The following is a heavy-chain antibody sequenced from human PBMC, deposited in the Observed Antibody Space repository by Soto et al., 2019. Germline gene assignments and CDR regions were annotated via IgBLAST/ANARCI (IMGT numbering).Heavy chain of an antibody. D-gene: IGHD5-12*01. V-gene: IGHV3-9*01. CDR2: ISWNSGSI. CDR1: GFTFDDYA. J-gene: IGHJ4*02. Sequence: PGGSLRLSCAASGFTFDDYAMHWVRQAPGKGLEWVSGISWNSGSIGYADSVKGRFTISRDNAKNSLYLQMNSLRAEDTALYYCAKERLRSSGFDYWGQGTLVTVSS. CDR3: AKERLRSSGFDY.